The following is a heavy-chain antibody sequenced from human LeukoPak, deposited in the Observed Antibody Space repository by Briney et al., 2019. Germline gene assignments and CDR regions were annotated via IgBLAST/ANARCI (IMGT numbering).Heavy chain of an antibody. CDR3: ARDYIAQGVAGPLDAFDI. J-gene: IGHJ3*02. CDR2: IYTSGST. CDR1: GGSISSYY. D-gene: IGHD6-19*01. V-gene: IGHV4-4*07. Sequence: PSETLSLTCTVSGGSISSYYWSWIRQPAGKGLERIGRIYTSGSTNYNPSLKSRVTMSVDTSKNQFSLKLSSVTAADTAVYYCARDYIAQGVAGPLDAFDIWGQGTMVTVSS.